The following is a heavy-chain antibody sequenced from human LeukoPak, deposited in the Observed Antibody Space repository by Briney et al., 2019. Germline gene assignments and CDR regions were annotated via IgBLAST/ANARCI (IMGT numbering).Heavy chain of an antibody. CDR1: GFAFSHFG. CDR2: IRADGSGR. J-gene: IGHJ4*02. CDR3: AKDPNQLDH. V-gene: IGHV3-30*02. Sequence: GSLRLSCAASGFAFSHFGMHWARQAPGKGLEWVAFIRADGSGRYYADSVNGRFTISRDNTWTTVFLQMTSLTPEDSGIYYCAKDPNQLDHWGQGTLVTVSS. D-gene: IGHD1-1*01.